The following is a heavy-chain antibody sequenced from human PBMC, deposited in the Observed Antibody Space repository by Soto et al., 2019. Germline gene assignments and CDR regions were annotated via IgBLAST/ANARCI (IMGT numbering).Heavy chain of an antibody. D-gene: IGHD6-19*01. Sequence: QPGGSLRLSCAASGFTFSSYAMHWVRQAPGKGLEWVAVISYDGSNKYYADSVKGRFTISRDNSKNTLYLQMNSLRAEDTAVYYCARGGYSSAGPSDYWGQGTLVTVSS. CDR2: ISYDGSNK. CDR3: ARGGYSSAGPSDY. V-gene: IGHV3-30-3*01. J-gene: IGHJ4*02. CDR1: GFTFSSYA.